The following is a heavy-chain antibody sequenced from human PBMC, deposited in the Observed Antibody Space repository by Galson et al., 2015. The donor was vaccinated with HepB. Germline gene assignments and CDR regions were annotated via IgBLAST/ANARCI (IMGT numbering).Heavy chain of an antibody. V-gene: IGHV1-69*02. CDR1: GGTFSSYT. J-gene: IGHJ6*02. D-gene: IGHD3-9*01. CDR2: IIPILGIA. Sequence: SVKVSCKASGGTFSSYTISWVRQAPGQGLEWMGRIIPILGIANYAQKFQGRVTITADKSTSTAYMELSSLRSEDTAVYYCARGGSDILTGQSYYYYGMDVWGQGTTVTVSS. CDR3: ARGGSDILTGQSYYYYGMDV.